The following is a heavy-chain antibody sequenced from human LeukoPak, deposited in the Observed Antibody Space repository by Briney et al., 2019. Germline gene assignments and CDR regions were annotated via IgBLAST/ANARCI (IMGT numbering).Heavy chain of an antibody. J-gene: IGHJ4*02. D-gene: IGHD3-9*01. V-gene: IGHV1-18*01. CDR2: ISAYNGNT. CDR1: GYTFTSYG. CDR3: ARCPNYDILTGYCYYFDY. Sequence: ASVKVPCKASGYTFTSYGISWVRQAPGQGLEWMGWISAYNGNTNYAQKLQGRVTMTTDTSTSTAYMELRSLRSDDTAVYYCARCPNYDILTGYCYYFDYWGQGTLVTVSS.